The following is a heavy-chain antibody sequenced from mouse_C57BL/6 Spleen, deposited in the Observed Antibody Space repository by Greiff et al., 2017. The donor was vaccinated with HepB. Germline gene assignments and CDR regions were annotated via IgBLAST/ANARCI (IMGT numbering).Heavy chain of an antibody. D-gene: IGHD1-1*01. CDR2: ISSGGSYT. CDR3: ARPIDYGPYFDY. V-gene: IGHV5-6*01. J-gene: IGHJ2*01. CDR1: GFTFSSYG. Sequence: EVKVVESGGDLVKPGGSLKLSCAASGFTFSSYGMSWVRQTPDKRLEWVATISSGGSYTYYPDSVKGRFTISRDNAKNTLYLQMSSLKSEDTAMYYCARPIDYGPYFDYWGQGTTLTVSS.